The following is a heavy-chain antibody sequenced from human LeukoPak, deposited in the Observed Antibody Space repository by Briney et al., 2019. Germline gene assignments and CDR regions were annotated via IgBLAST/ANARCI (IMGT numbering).Heavy chain of an antibody. Sequence: PSESLSLTCTVSGGSVSSGSYYWSWIRQPPGKGLEWFGYIYYSGSTNYNPSLKSRVTISVDTSKNQFSLKLSSVTAADTAVYYCAREGSYYDSSGDIVYYFDYWGQGTLVTVSS. J-gene: IGHJ4*02. D-gene: IGHD3-22*01. CDR1: GGSVSSGSYY. CDR3: AREGSYYDSSGDIVYYFDY. V-gene: IGHV4-61*01. CDR2: IYYSGST.